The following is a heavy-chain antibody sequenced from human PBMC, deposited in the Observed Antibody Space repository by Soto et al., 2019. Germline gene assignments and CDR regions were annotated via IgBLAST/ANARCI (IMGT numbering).Heavy chain of an antibody. CDR3: ARDWDIAMSLPVFDW. CDR2: IWFDESNK. D-gene: IGHD5-18*01. V-gene: IGHV3-33*01. J-gene: IGHJ4*02. CDR1: GFIFSNYG. Sequence: QVQLVESGGGVVQPGTSLRLSCAASGFIFSNYGMHWVRQAPGKGLEWVAIIWFDESNKYYADSVKGRFTISRDNSRNTLYLQMDSLRAEDTALYHCARDWDIAMSLPVFDWWGQGTLVTVSS.